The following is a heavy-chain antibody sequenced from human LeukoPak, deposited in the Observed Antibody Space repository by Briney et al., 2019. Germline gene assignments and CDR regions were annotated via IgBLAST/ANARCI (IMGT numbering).Heavy chain of an antibody. CDR3: TRDAGVVGDDY. CDR2: IRSKAYGGTT. D-gene: IGHD1-26*01. V-gene: IGHV3-49*04. CDR1: GFTFGDYA. J-gene: IGHJ4*02. Sequence: GGSLRLSCTASGFTFGDYAMSWVRQAPGKGLEWVGFIRSKAYGGTTEYAASVEGRFTISRDDSKSIAYLQMNSLKTEDTAVYYCTRDAGVVGDDYWGQGTLVTVSS.